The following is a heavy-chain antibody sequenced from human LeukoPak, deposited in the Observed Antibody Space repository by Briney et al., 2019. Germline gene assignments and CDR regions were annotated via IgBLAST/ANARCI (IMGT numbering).Heavy chain of an antibody. J-gene: IGHJ6*02. CDR3: ARDRDSYGYSRFPLYYYYYGTDV. Sequence: ASVTVSFKASGYTFTNYYMHWVRQAPGQGLEWIGFINPSDGRTSYAQKFQGRVTMNRDTSTSTVYMELSSLRSEDIAVYYCARDRDSYGYSRFPLYYYYYGTDVWGQGTTVTVSS. CDR1: GYTFTNYY. V-gene: IGHV1-46*01. D-gene: IGHD5-18*01. CDR2: INPSDGRT.